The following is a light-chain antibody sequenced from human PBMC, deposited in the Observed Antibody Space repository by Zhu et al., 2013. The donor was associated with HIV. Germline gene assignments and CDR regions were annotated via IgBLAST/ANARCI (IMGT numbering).Light chain of an antibody. CDR3: QQYATSSLT. J-gene: IGKJ4*01. CDR2: DTS. V-gene: IGKV3-20*01. Sequence: EIVLTQSPATLSLSPGERATLSCRASQSVSSYLAWYQQKPGQAPRLLIYDTSSRATGIPDRFSGSGSGTDFTLTISRLEPEDFAVYYCQQYATSSLTFGGGTKVEI. CDR1: QSVSSY.